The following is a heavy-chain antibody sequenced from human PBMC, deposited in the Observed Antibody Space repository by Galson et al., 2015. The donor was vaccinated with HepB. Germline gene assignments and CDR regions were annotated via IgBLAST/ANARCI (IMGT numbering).Heavy chain of an antibody. Sequence: SVKVSCKASGGTFSSYAISWVRQAPGQGLEWMGGIIPIFGIANYAQKFQGRVTITADKSTSTAYMELSSLRSEDTAVYYCARKGYCTNGVCYTGDDYYYYGMDVWGQGTTVTVSS. D-gene: IGHD2-8*01. CDR3: ARKGYCTNGVCYTGDDYYYYGMDV. J-gene: IGHJ6*02. CDR2: IIPIFGIA. V-gene: IGHV1-69*10. CDR1: GGTFSSYA.